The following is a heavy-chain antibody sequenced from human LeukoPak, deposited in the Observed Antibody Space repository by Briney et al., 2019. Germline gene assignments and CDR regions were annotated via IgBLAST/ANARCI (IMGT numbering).Heavy chain of an antibody. CDR3: ARSARGVGGPLDAFDI. D-gene: IGHD1-26*01. CDR1: GGSFTNYV. J-gene: IGHJ3*02. V-gene: IGHV1-69*05. CDR2: IIPMFGTG. Sequence: GASVKVSCKASGGSFTNYVISWVRQAPGQGLEWMGRIIPMFGTGNNAQKFQGRVTITTDESTTTAYMELNNLRSDDTAVYYCARSARGVGGPLDAFDIWGQGTMVTVSS.